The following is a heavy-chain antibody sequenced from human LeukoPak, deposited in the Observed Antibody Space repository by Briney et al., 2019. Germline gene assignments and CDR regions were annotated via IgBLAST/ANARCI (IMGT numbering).Heavy chain of an antibody. D-gene: IGHD2-15*01. CDR3: AKAPATTCSGAYCYPFDY. J-gene: IGHJ4*02. CDR2: ISVSGNT. CDR1: GFTLSSYA. V-gene: IGHV3-23*01. Sequence: GGSLRLSCAASGFTLSSYAMSWVRQGPGKGLEWVSAISVSGNTYHADSVKGRFTISRDSSKNTLYLQMNSLRAGDAAVYYCAKAPATTCSGAYCYPFDYWSQGTLVTVSS.